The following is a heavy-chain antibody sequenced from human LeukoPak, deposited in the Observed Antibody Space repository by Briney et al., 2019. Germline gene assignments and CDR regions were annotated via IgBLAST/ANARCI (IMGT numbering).Heavy chain of an antibody. CDR1: GGSISSSSYY. CDR3: ARHDYSNSWFDP. Sequence: SETLSLTCTVSGGSISSSSYYWGWIRQPPGKGLEWIGSIYYIGSTYYNPSLKSRVTITVDTSKNQFSLKLSSVTAADTAMFYCARHDYSNSWFDPWGQGTLVTVSS. J-gene: IGHJ5*02. V-gene: IGHV4-39*01. CDR2: IYYIGST. D-gene: IGHD4-11*01.